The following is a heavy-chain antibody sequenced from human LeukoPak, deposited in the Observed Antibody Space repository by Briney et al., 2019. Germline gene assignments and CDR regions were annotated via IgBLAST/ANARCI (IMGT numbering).Heavy chain of an antibody. J-gene: IGHJ4*02. D-gene: IGHD6-13*01. CDR2: IIPIFGTA. V-gene: IGHV1-69*13. Sequence: SVKVSCKASGGTFSSYAISWVRQAPGQGLEWMGGIIPIFGTANYAQKFQGRVTITADESTSIAYMELSSLRSEDTAVYYCARGYSSSWYGFDYWGQGTLVTVSS. CDR1: GGTFSSYA. CDR3: ARGYSSSWYGFDY.